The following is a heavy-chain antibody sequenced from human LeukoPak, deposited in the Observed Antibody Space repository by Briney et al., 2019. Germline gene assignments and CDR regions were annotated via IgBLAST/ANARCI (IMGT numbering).Heavy chain of an antibody. D-gene: IGHD4-17*01. Sequence: ASVKVSCKASGYTFTNYGISWVRQAPGQGPEWMGWINPYNGNTNYAQKLQGRVTMTTDTSTSTAYMELRSLRSDDTAVYYCARDTDGDYPDAFDIWGQGTMVTVSS. J-gene: IGHJ3*02. CDR3: ARDTDGDYPDAFDI. CDR2: INPYNGNT. CDR1: GYTFTNYG. V-gene: IGHV1-18*01.